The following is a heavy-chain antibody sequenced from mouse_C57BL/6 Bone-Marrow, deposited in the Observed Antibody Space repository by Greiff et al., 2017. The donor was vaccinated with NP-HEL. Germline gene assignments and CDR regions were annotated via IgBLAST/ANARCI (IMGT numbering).Heavy chain of an antibody. CDR2: IHPNSGST. Sequence: QVQLQQPGAELVKPGASVKLSCKASGYTFTSYWMHWVKQRPGQGLEWIGMIHPNSGSTNYNEKFKSKATLTVDKSSSTAYMQLSSLTSEDSAVYYCARGFITPWYFDYWGQGTTLTVSS. D-gene: IGHD1-1*01. CDR1: GYTFTSYW. V-gene: IGHV1-64*01. J-gene: IGHJ2*01. CDR3: ARGFITPWYFDY.